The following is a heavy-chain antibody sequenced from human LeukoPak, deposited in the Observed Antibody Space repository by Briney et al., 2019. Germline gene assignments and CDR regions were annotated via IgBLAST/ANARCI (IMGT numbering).Heavy chain of an antibody. V-gene: IGHV4-30-4*07. D-gene: IGHD3-9*01. CDR1: GGSISSGGYS. CDR2: IYYSGST. CDR3: ARGLVPEGHHYYYYMDV. J-gene: IGHJ6*03. Sequence: SETLSLTCAVSGGSISSGGYSWSWIRQPPGKGLEWIGYIYYSGSTYYNPSLKSRVTISVDTSKNQSSLQLNSVTPEDTAVYYCARGLVPEGHHYYYYMDVWGKGTTVTVSS.